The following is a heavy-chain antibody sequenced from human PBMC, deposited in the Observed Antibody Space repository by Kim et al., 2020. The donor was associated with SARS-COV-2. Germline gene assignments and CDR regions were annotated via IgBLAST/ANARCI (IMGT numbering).Heavy chain of an antibody. CDR1: GYTFTSYY. CDR2: INPSGGST. D-gene: IGHD6-13*01. Sequence: ASVKVSCKASGYTFTSYYMHWVRQAPGQGLEWMGIINPSGGSTSYAQKFQGRVTMTRDTSTSTVYMELSSLRSEDTAVYYCASLGTDSSSWPLSQRFYWGQGTLVTVSS. V-gene: IGHV1-46*01. J-gene: IGHJ4*02. CDR3: ASLGTDSSSWPLSQRFY.